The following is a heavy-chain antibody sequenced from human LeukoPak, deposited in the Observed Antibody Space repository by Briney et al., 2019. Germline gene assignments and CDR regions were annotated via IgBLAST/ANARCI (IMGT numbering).Heavy chain of an antibody. CDR2: ISSTSSVI. Sequence: GGSLRLSCVASGFTFSTSSMHWVRQAPGKGLEWLSYISSTSSVIYYADSVKGRFTVSRDNAKNSLFLQMNSLRADDTAVYYCARSIAVAGSWGQGTRVTVFS. CDR3: ARSIAVAGS. V-gene: IGHV3-48*04. D-gene: IGHD6-19*01. CDR1: GFTFSTSS. J-gene: IGHJ4*02.